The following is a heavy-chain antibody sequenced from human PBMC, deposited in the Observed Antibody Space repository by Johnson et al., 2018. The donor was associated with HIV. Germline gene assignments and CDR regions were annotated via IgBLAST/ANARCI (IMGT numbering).Heavy chain of an antibody. CDR2: IYTGGST. Sequence: VQLVESGGGLVQPGGSLRLSCAASGFDFSSSWMHWVRQAPGKGLVWVSVIYTGGSTFNADSVKGRFTISRDNSENTVYLQMNSLRAEDTAVYYCARDPFPRFYAFDIWGQGTMVTVST. CDR3: ARDPFPRFYAFDI. J-gene: IGHJ3*02. V-gene: IGHV3-66*01. CDR1: GFDFSSSW.